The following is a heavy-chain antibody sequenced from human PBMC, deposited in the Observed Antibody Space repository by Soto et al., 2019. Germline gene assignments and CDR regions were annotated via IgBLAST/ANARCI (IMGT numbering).Heavy chain of an antibody. CDR1: GYTFTSYD. CDR2: MNPNSGNT. D-gene: IGHD6-19*01. V-gene: IGHV1-8*01. J-gene: IGHJ3*02. Sequence: QVQLVQSGAEVKKPGASVKVSCKASGYTFTSYDINWVRQATGQGLEWMGWMNPNSGNTGYAQKFQGRVTMTRNTSISTAYMELSRLRSEDTAVYYCARAAYSSGWLDAFDIWGQGTMVTVSS. CDR3: ARAAYSSGWLDAFDI.